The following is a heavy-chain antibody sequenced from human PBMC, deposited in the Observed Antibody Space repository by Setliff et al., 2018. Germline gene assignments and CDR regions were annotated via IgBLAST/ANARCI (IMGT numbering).Heavy chain of an antibody. V-gene: IGHV3-7*01. D-gene: IGHD3-3*01. J-gene: IGHJ6*03. CDR3: AREQTMEWLLYGANYFYYMDV. CDR2: IKEDGSEK. Sequence: GGSLRLSCAASGFTFSTYWMSWARQAPGKGLEWVANIKEDGSEKYYVDSVEGRFTISRDNAKNALYLQVNSLRAEDTAVYYCAREQTMEWLLYGANYFYYMDVWGKGTTVSVSS. CDR1: GFTFSTYW.